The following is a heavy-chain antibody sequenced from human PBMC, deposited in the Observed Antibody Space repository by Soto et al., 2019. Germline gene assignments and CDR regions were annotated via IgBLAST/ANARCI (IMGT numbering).Heavy chain of an antibody. CDR3: ARDRSSSWYVRSGLNWFDP. CDR2: IYHSGST. Sequence: SETLSLTCAVSGGSISSSNWWSWVRQPPGKGLEWIGEIYHSGSTNYNPSLKSRATISVDKSKNQFSLKLSSVTAADTAVYYCARDRSSSWYVRSGLNWFDPWGQGTLVTVSS. D-gene: IGHD6-13*01. CDR1: GGSISSSNW. J-gene: IGHJ5*02. V-gene: IGHV4-4*02.